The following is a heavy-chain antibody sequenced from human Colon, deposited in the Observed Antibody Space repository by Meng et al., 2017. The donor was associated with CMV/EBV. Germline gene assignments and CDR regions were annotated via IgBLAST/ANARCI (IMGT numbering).Heavy chain of an antibody. CDR2: IRSKAYGGTT. V-gene: IGHV3-49*04. CDR1: GFTFGDYA. D-gene: IGHD6-13*01. CDR3: TTSNPLAAVDNLYYFDY. Sequence: GESLKISCTASGFTFGDYAMSWVRQAPGKGLEWVGFIRSKAYGGTTEYAASVKGRFTISRDDSKSIAYLQMNSLKTEDTAVYYCTTSNPLAAVDNLYYFDYWGQGTLVTVSS. J-gene: IGHJ4*02.